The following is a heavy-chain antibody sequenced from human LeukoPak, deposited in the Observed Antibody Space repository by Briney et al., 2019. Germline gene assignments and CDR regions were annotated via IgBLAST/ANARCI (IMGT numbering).Heavy chain of an antibody. V-gene: IGHV4-59*08. Sequence: SSETLSLTCTVSGGSISSYYWSWIRQPPGKGLEWIGYIYYSGSTNYNPSFKSRVTISVDTSKNQFSLKLSSVTAADTAVYYCARHSGGLWFGELSPIDYWGQGTLVTVSS. D-gene: IGHD3-10*01. CDR2: IYYSGST. CDR3: ARHSGGLWFGELSPIDY. J-gene: IGHJ4*02. CDR1: GGSISSYY.